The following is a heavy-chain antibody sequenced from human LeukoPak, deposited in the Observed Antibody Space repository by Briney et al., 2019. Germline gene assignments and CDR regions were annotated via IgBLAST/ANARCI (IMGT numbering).Heavy chain of an antibody. J-gene: IGHJ4*02. V-gene: IGHV3-64*01. CDR3: AGDRGGPGMITFDY. CDR1: GFTFNDYA. D-gene: IGHD3-16*01. Sequence: GGSLRLSCAASGFTFNDYAMTWVRQAPGKGLEFVSVISGNGISTDYTTSVKGRFRISRDNSKNTVFLQMDRLTTEDLGVYYCAGDRGGPGMITFDYWGQGTLVTVSS. CDR2: ISGNGIST.